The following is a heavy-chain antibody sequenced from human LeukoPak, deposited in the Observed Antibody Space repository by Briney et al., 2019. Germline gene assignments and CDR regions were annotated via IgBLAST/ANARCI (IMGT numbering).Heavy chain of an antibody. CDR3: ARAPLVGATLIWFDP. V-gene: IGHV1-2*02. D-gene: IGHD1-26*01. Sequence: ASVKLSCKASGYTFTGYYMHWVRQAPGRGLEWMGWISPNSGDTDIAQKFQGRVTMTRDTSISTAYMELSRLRSDDTAVYYCARAPLVGATLIWFDPWGQGTLVTVSS. J-gene: IGHJ5*02. CDR1: GYTFTGYY. CDR2: ISPNSGDT.